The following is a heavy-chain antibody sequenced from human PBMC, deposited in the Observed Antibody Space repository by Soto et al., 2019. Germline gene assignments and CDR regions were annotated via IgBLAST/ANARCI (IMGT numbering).Heavy chain of an antibody. CDR2: FSAGGRA. Sequence: EVQLLESGGALVQPGGSLRLSCVASGFSFRNYALSWVRQTPGKGLEWVSTFSAGGRAYYADTVKGRFSIVSHSSLNTMTLRISVLTPDVTAVDYCANESMTNLNRDTLFTYYGQGTRVTVSS. J-gene: IGHJ4*02. CDR3: ANESMTNLNRDTLFTY. CDR1: GFSFRNYA. V-gene: IGHV3-23*01. D-gene: IGHD3-3*01.